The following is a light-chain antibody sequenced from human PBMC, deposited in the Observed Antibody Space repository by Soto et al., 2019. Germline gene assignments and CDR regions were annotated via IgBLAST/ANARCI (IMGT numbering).Light chain of an antibody. CDR3: QQYNGYSTWT. J-gene: IGKJ1*01. CDR2: ATS. V-gene: IGKV1-9*01. Sequence: DIQLTQSPSFLSASVGDRVTITCRASQGINNYLAWYQQKPGKAPNLLIYATSTLQSGVPSRFSGSGSGTEFTLTINSLQPDDFATYYCQQYNGYSTWTFGQGTKVDIK. CDR1: QGINNY.